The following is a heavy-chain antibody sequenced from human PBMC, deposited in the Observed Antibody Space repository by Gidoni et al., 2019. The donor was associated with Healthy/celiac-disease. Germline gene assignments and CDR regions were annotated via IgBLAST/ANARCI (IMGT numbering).Heavy chain of an antibody. CDR1: GFTFDDYG. CDR2: INWNGGST. CDR3: ARDFDPDSPHRGGWFDP. Sequence: EVQLVESGGGVVGPGGSLRLSCAASGFTFDDYGMKWVRQAPGKGLEWVSGINWNGGSTGYADSVKGRFTISRDNAKNSLYLQMNSLRTEDTALYHCARDFDPDSPHRGGWFDPWGQGTLVTVSS. V-gene: IGHV3-20*01. D-gene: IGHD3-10*01. J-gene: IGHJ5*02.